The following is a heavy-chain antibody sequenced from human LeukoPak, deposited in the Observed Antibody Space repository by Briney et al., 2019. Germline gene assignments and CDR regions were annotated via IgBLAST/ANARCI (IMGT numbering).Heavy chain of an antibody. CDR1: GFTFSSYG. CDR3: AKDPNLDAFDI. Sequence: PGGSLRLSCAVSGFTFSSYGKSWVRQAPGKGLGWVSAISGSGGSTYYADGVKGRFTISRDNSKNTLYLQMNSLRAEDTAVYYCAKDPNLDAFDIWGQGTMVTVSS. V-gene: IGHV3-23*01. CDR2: ISGSGGST. J-gene: IGHJ3*02.